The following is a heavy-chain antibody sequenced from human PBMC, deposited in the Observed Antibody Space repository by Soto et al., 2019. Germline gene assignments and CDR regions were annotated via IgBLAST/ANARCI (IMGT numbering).Heavy chain of an antibody. CDR1: GGSVSSRSHF. Sequence: QVQLQESGPGVVKPSDTLSVTCTVSGGSVSSRSHFWSWIRQPPGGGLQWIGYIYYTGNTNYSASLTSRATLSVDTSRNQFSLRLTSVTAADTAIYYCARYDAESGSNKLDPWGQGTLVTVSS. J-gene: IGHJ5*02. V-gene: IGHV4-61*01. D-gene: IGHD5-12*01. CDR3: ARYDAESGSNKLDP. CDR2: IYYTGNT.